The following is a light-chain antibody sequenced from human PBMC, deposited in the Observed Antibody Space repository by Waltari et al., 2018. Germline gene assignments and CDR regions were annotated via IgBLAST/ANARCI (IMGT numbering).Light chain of an antibody. CDR2: EVN. CDR3: SSYASTRTLL. V-gene: IGLV2-18*02. Sequence: QAALTQSPAVSGSPGQSVTISCTGTSTDIGAYNRVSWYQQHPGQAPKLLIYEVNSRPSGFLVRFFGSKPGNTACLTIAGLQTDDEADYYCSSYASTRTLLFGGGTRLTVL. J-gene: IGLJ2*01. CDR1: STDIGAYNR.